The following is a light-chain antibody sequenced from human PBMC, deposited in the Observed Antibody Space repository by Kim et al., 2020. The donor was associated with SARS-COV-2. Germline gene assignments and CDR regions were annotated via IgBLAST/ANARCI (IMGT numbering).Light chain of an antibody. Sequence: SVGDRVTITFRGSKYIRKYLGWCQQSPGRAPKRLIYGASRLQSGVPSKFSGSGSGTEFTLSISSLQPEDFATYFCLQHNTYPITFGQRSQLEI. CDR1: KYIRKY. V-gene: IGKV1-17*01. J-gene: IGKJ5*01. CDR3: LQHNTYPIT. CDR2: GAS.